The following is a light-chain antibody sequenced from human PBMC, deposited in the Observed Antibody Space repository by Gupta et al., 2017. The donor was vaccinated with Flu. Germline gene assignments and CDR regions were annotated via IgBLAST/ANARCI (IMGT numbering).Light chain of an antibody. CDR2: KDT. CDR1: ALPDLY. J-gene: IGLJ2*01. CDR3: QLADSFGTVI. V-gene: IGLV3-25*03. Sequence: PGQTARITCSGNALPDLYVYWHQQKAGQAPVMVIYKDTERPSGIPERFSGSNSGTTVTLTISGVQAEDEADYYCQLADSFGTVIFGGGTKLTVL.